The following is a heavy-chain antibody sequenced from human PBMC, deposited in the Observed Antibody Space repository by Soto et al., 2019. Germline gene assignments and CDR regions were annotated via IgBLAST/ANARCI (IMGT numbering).Heavy chain of an antibody. Sequence: SETLSLTCAVSGGSISSGGYSWSWIRQPPGKGLEWIGYIYHSGSTYYNPSLKSRVTISVDRSKNQFSLKLSSVTAADTAVYYCARLTESRPPLGWFDPRGQGTLVTVSS. V-gene: IGHV4-30-2*01. CDR3: ARLTESRPPLGWFDP. J-gene: IGHJ5*02. CDR2: IYHSGST. CDR1: GGSISSGGYS. D-gene: IGHD6-6*01.